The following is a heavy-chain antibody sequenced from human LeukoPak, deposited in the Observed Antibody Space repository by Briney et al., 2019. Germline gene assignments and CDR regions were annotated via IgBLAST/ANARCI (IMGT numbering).Heavy chain of an antibody. Sequence: GGSLRLSCAASGFTFSSYAMSWVRQAPGKGLEWVSAISGSGGSTYYADSVKGRFTISRDNSKNTLYLQMNSLRAEDTAVYYCAKEGVHYDSSGYYSTDAYWGQGTLVTVSS. D-gene: IGHD3-22*01. V-gene: IGHV3-23*01. CDR1: GFTFSSYA. J-gene: IGHJ4*02. CDR3: AKEGVHYDSSGYYSTDAY. CDR2: ISGSGGST.